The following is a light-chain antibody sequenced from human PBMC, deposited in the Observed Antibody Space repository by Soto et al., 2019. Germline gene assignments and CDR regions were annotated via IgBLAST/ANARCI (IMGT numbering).Light chain of an antibody. CDR1: SSDVGGYKY. Sequence: QSVLAQPRSVSGSPGQSVTISCTGTSSDVGGYKYVSWYHQKPGKAPKLIIYGVSRWPSGVPNRFSGSKSGNRASLTISGPQAEDEGDYYCCSYPGGPEVFGTGTKVTVL. CDR3: CSYPGGPEV. J-gene: IGLJ1*01. CDR2: GVS. V-gene: IGLV2-11*01.